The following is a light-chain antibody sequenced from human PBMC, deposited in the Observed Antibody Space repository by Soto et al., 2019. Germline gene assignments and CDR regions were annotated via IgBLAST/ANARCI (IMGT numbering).Light chain of an antibody. V-gene: IGKV3-20*01. CDR3: QQYGSSRT. CDR1: QSVSSSY. Sequence: EIVLTQSPGTLSLSPGERATLSCRASQSVSSSYLAWYQQKPGQAPRLLIYGASSRATGIPDRFSGSGSGTDFTLTISRLEPEDVAVYYCQQYGSSRTFGQGTQVEIK. CDR2: GAS. J-gene: IGKJ1*01.